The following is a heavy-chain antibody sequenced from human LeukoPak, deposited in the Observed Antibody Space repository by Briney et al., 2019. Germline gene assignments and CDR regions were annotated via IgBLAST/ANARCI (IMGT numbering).Heavy chain of an antibody. V-gene: IGHV4-59*12. CDR1: GGSISSYY. Sequence: SETLSLTCTVSGGSISSYYWSWIRQPPGKGLEWIGYIYYSGSTNYNPSLKSRVAISVDTSKNQFSLKLSSVTAADAAVYYCARDRVVVVPAATYFDYWGQGTLVTVSS. D-gene: IGHD2-2*01. J-gene: IGHJ4*02. CDR2: IYYSGST. CDR3: ARDRVVVVPAATYFDY.